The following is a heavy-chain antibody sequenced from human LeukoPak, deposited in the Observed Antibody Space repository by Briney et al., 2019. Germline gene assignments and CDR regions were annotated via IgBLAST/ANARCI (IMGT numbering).Heavy chain of an antibody. CDR3: ASWYNWNYGDAFDI. Sequence: PSETLSLTCTVSGGSISSSSYYWGWIRQPPGKGLEWIGSIYYSGSTYYNPSLKSRVTISVDTSKNQFSLKLSSVTAADTAVYYCASWYNWNYGDAFDIWGQGTMVTVSS. V-gene: IGHV4-39*01. J-gene: IGHJ3*02. CDR1: GGSISSSSYY. D-gene: IGHD1-7*01. CDR2: IYYSGST.